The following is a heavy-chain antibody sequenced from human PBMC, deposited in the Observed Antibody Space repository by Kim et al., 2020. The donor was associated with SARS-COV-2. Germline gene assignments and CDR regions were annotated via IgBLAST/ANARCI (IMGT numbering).Heavy chain of an antibody. CDR3: ARGIVVVPAAMRAATHYYYYGMDV. V-gene: IGHV3-33*01. CDR1: GFTFSSYG. Sequence: GSLRLSCAASGFTFSSYGMHWVRQAPGKGLEWVAVIWYDGSNKYYADSVKGRFTISRDNSKNTLYLQMNSLRAEDTAVYYCARGIVVVPAAMRAATHYYYYGMDVWGQGTTVTVSS. J-gene: IGHJ6*02. D-gene: IGHD2-2*01. CDR2: IWYDGSNK.